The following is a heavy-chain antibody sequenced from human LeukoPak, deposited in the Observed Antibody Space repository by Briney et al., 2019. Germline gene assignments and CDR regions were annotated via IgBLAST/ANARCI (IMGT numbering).Heavy chain of an antibody. D-gene: IGHD4-17*01. CDR1: GFTFSSYS. J-gene: IGHJ4*02. CDR2: ISSSSSYI. V-gene: IGHV3-21*01. Sequence: GGSLRLSCAASGFTFSSYSMNWVRQAPGKGLEWVSSISSSSSYIYYADSVRGRFTISRDNAKNSLYLQMNSLRAEDTAVYYCARDLYGDYPWDYWGQGTLVTVSS. CDR3: ARDLYGDYPWDY.